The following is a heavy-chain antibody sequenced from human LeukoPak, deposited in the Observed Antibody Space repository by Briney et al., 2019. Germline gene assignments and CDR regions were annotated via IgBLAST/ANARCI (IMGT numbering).Heavy chain of an antibody. CDR1: GYTFTGYY. V-gene: IGHV1-2*02. J-gene: IGHJ6*03. CDR3: AREGVRAPYCSSTSCSSYYYYMDV. Sequence: ASVKVSCKASGYTFTGYYMHWVRLAPGQGLEWMGWINPNSSGTNYAQKFQGRVTITRNTSISTAYMELSSLRSEDTAVYYCAREGVRAPYCSSTSCSSYYYYMDVWGRGTTVTVSS. D-gene: IGHD2-2*01. CDR2: INPNSSGT.